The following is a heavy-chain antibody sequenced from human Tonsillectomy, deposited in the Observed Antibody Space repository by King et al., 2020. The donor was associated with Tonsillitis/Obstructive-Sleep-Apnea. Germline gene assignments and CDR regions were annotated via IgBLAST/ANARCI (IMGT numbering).Heavy chain of an antibody. CDR1: GFAFSSSW. CDR2: INSDGSNT. J-gene: IGHJ6*02. V-gene: IGHV3-74*03. Sequence: VQLVESGGGLVQPGGSLRLSCAASGFAFSSSWMHWVRQAPGKGLVWVSRINSDGSNTMYADSLKGRFTISRDNAKNTLYLQMNSLRAEDTAVYYCARERQAYYGMDVWGQGTTVTVSS. CDR3: ARERQAYYGMDV.